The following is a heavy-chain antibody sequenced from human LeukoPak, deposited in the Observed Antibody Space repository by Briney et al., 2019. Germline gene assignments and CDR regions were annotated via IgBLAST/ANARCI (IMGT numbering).Heavy chain of an antibody. D-gene: IGHD5-18*01. Sequence: SETLSLTCTVSGGSISSSSYYWDWIRQPPGKGLEWIGSIYSSGSTYYNPSPKSRVTISVDTSKNQFSLKLSSVTAADTAVYYCARDNTGHDPHPAFDIWGQGTMVTVSS. V-gene: IGHV4-39*02. CDR1: GGSISSSSYY. CDR3: ARDNTGHDPHPAFDI. J-gene: IGHJ3*02. CDR2: IYSSGST.